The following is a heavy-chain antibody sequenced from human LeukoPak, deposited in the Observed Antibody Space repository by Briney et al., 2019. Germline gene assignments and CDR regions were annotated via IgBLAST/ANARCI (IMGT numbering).Heavy chain of an antibody. CDR1: GVTPSKDW. J-gene: IGHJ4*02. CDR3: ATKQWLAPPPDS. V-gene: IGHV3-74*01. CDR2: IITDGTVT. D-gene: IGHD6-19*01. Sequence: PRGSPRLSSAASGVTPSKDWMLWVGRAPGKRGESGSRIITDGTVTTYADSVKARFTVSRDNADNTMFLQMNSVRDEDTAVYYCATKQWLAPPPDSWGQGTPVTVSS.